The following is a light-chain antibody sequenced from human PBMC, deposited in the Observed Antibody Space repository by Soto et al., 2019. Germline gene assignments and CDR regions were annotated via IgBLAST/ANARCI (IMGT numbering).Light chain of an antibody. CDR1: SSDVGDYNF. CDR3: SSFSGSNNYV. Sequence: QSALTQPPSASGSPGQSVTISCTGTSSDVGDYNFVSWYQQHPGKAPILMIYEVSERPSGVPDRFSGSKSGNTASLTVSGLQAEDEADYYCSSFSGSNNYVFGTGTKLTVL. CDR2: EVS. V-gene: IGLV2-8*01. J-gene: IGLJ1*01.